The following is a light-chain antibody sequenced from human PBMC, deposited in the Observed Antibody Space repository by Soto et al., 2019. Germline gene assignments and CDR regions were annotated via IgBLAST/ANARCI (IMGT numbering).Light chain of an antibody. V-gene: IGKV3-20*01. CDR2: GVS. CDR1: QTVNSNF. J-gene: IGKJ1*01. CDR3: QQYGNTPRT. Sequence: EIVLTQSPGTLSLSPGERATLSCRADQTVNSNFFARFQQKPGQAPRLLIYGVSSRATGIPDRFSGSGSGTDFTLTISRLEPEDFAVYYCQQYGNTPRTFGQGTKVEIK.